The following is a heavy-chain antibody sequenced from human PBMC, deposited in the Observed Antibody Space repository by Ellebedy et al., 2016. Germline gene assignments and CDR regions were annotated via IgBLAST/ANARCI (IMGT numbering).Heavy chain of an antibody. Sequence: GGSLRLSCAASGFRFTSYAMTWVRQVPGKGLEWVSTISGTGGTYYTDSVQGRFTISRDNSKNTLSLQMSSLRAEDTAVYYCAREDYGDSSPFDYWGQGTLVTVSS. J-gene: IGHJ4*02. CDR2: ISGTGGT. CDR1: GFRFTSYA. D-gene: IGHD4-17*01. V-gene: IGHV3-23*01. CDR3: AREDYGDSSPFDY.